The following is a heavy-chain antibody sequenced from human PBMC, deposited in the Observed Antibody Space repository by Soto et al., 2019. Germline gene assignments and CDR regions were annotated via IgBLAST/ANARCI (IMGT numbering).Heavy chain of an antibody. CDR3: AVEVRGACEIHFYFIQV. V-gene: IGHV1-3*01. CDR1: GYTSTKYA. CDR2: VNAGTGNT. J-gene: IGHJ6*03. Sequence: QLLQSGTEVKRPGASVKVSCKASGYTSTKYAIHWVRQAPGQRPEWMGWVNAGTGNTKYSQKFQGRVTITSDTSATTAYMELSRLKSEDTAVYYCAVEVRGACEIHFYFIQVWGEGTTVTVSS.